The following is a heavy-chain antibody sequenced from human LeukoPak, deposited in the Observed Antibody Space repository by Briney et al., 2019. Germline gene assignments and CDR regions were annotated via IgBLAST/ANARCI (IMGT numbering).Heavy chain of an antibody. V-gene: IGHV4-30-2*01. Sequence: SETLSLTCAVSGGSISSGGYSWSWIRQPPGKGLEWIGYIYHSGSTYYNPSLKSRVTISVDRSKNQFSLKLSSVTAADTAVYYCARVLLWLGDAFDIWGQGTMVTASS. CDR2: IYHSGST. CDR3: ARVLLWLGDAFDI. J-gene: IGHJ3*02. CDR1: GGSISSGGYS. D-gene: IGHD3-10*01.